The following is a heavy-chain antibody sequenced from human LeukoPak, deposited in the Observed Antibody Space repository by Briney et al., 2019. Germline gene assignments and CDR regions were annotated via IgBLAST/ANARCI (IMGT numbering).Heavy chain of an antibody. Sequence: GGSLRLSCAASGFSFSSYAMNWVRQAPGKGLEWVSYIRGGGAGPRYADPVKGRFTVSRDNFKNTLYLQMNSLRAEDTAVYYCARDRDYGQQRDYWGQGTLVTVSS. CDR1: GFSFSSYA. J-gene: IGHJ4*02. D-gene: IGHD4/OR15-4a*01. V-gene: IGHV3-23*01. CDR2: IRGGGAGP. CDR3: ARDRDYGQQRDY.